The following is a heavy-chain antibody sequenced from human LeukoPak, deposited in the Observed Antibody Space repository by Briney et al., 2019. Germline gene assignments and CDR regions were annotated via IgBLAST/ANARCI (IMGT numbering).Heavy chain of an antibody. J-gene: IGHJ3*02. CDR3: ARSSGIVVVPAAMFGHAFDI. CDR1: GGTFNNSA. V-gene: IGHV1-69*05. Sequence: SVKVSCKTSGGTFNNSAISWVRQAPGQGLEWMGRIIPIFGTANYAQKFQGRVTITTDESTSTAYMELSSLRSEDTAVYYCARSSGIVVVPAAMFGHAFDIWGQGTMVTVSS. CDR2: IIPIFGTA. D-gene: IGHD2-2*01.